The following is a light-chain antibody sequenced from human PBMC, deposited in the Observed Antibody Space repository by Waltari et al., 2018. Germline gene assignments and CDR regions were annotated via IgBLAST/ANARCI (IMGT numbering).Light chain of an antibody. CDR3: SSYTTSSAPGV. CDR1: DSHVGAYAF. J-gene: IGLJ1*01. CDR2: EVS. V-gene: IGLV2-14*01. Sequence: QSALTQPASVSGSPGQSITISCPGTDSHVGAYAFVSWYQQHPGKAPHLIIYEVSNRPSGISNRFSASKSGNTASLTISGLQAEDEADYYCSSYTTSSAPGVFGTGTRVTVL.